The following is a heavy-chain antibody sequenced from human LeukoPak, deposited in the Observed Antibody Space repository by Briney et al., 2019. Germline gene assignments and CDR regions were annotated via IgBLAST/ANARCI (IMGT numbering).Heavy chain of an antibody. D-gene: IGHD3-3*01. CDR1: GFTFSSYA. J-gene: IGHJ4*02. CDR2: ISGSGGST. Sequence: PGGSLRLSCAASGFTFSSYAMSWVRQAPGKGLEWVSAISGSGGSTYYADSAKGRFTISRDNSKNTLYLQMNSLRAEDTAVYYCAKGNDFWSGYCFDYWGQGTLVTVSP. V-gene: IGHV3-23*01. CDR3: AKGNDFWSGYCFDY.